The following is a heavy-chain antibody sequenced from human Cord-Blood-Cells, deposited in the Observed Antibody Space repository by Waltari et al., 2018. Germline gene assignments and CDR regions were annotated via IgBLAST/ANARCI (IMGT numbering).Heavy chain of an antibody. CDR1: GYTFTGYY. Sequence: QVQLVQSGAEVKKPGASVKVSCKASGYTFTGYYMHWVRQAPGQGLEWMGWINPTSGGTNYAQKFQGWVTMTRDTSISTAYMELSRLRSDDTAVYYCARGSGELGIDYWGQGTLVTVSS. CDR3: ARGSGELGIDY. J-gene: IGHJ4*02. CDR2: INPTSGGT. V-gene: IGHV1-2*04. D-gene: IGHD7-27*01.